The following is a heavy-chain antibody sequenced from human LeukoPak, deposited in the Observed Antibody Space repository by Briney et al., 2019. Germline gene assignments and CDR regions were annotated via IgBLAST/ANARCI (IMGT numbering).Heavy chain of an antibody. D-gene: IGHD6-6*01. V-gene: IGHV3-64D*09. Sequence: GGSLRLSCAASGFTFSSYAMHWVRQAPGKGLEFLSSINSNGDSTYHADSVKGRFTISRGNSRSTLYLQMRSLRPEDTAVYYCVKSGYSTSSDVDYWGQGTLVTVSS. J-gene: IGHJ4*02. CDR2: INSNGDST. CDR1: GFTFSSYA. CDR3: VKSGYSTSSDVDY.